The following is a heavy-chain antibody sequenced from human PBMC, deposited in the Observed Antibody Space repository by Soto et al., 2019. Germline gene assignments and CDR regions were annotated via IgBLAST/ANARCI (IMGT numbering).Heavy chain of an antibody. CDR1: GFNFDDYA. CDR2: LSWNSGSI. J-gene: IGHJ4*02. Sequence: PGGSLRLSCAASGFNFDDYAMHWVRQAPGKGLEWVSGLSWNSGSIGYADSVKGRFNISRDHAKKSLFLQMSSLRSEDTALYYCARGMTGTLRGSIDYWGPGTLVTVSS. CDR3: ARGMTGTLRGSIDY. V-gene: IGHV3-9*01. D-gene: IGHD1-1*01.